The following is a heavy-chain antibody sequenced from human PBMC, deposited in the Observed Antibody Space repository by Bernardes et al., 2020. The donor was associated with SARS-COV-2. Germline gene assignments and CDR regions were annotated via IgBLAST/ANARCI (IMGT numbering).Heavy chain of an antibody. J-gene: IGHJ5*02. CDR2: IDSNGRTT. V-gene: IGHV3-74*01. CDR3: TRGPSAGTPMGQVERRFDP. D-gene: IGHD5-18*01. Sequence: GVLRLSCAASGFTFSSYWMHWVRQAPGKGLVWVSRIDSNGRTTTHADSVKGRFTVSRDNAKSTLYLQMNSLRAEDTAIYYCTRGPSAGTPMGQVERRFDPWSQGTLVTVSS. CDR1: GFTFSSYW.